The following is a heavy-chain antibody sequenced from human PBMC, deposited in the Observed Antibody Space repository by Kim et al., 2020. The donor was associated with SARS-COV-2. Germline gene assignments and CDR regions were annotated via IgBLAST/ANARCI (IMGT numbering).Heavy chain of an antibody. Sequence: SETLSLTCTVSGGSISSSSYYWGWIRQPPGKGLEWIGSIYYSGSTYYNPSLKSRVTISVDTSKNQFSLKLSSVTAADTAVYYCARLSNRWFDPWGQGTLVTVSS. CDR3: ARLSNRWFDP. CDR2: IYYSGST. V-gene: IGHV4-39*01. CDR1: GGSISSSSYY. J-gene: IGHJ5*02. D-gene: IGHD4-4*01.